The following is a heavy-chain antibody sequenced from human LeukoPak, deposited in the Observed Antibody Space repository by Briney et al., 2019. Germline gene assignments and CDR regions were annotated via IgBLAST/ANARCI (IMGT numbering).Heavy chain of an antibody. J-gene: IGHJ5*02. CDR2: IRSDGSKK. Sequence: GGSLRLSCAASGFTFSSYGIHWVRQAPGKGLEWVAFIRSDGSKKYYADSVKGRFTTSRDNPKNTLYLQMNSLRAEDTAVYYCAKDYSKTSYYGSGSYYRPNWFDPWGQGTLVTVSS. D-gene: IGHD3-10*01. V-gene: IGHV3-30*02. CDR1: GFTFSSYG. CDR3: AKDYSKTSYYGSGSYYRPNWFDP.